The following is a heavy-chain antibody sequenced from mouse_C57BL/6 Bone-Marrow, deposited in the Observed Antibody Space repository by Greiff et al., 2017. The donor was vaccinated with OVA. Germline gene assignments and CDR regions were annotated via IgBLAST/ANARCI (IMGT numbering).Heavy chain of an antibody. CDR3: AQPLYYDYGVDY. D-gene: IGHD2-4*01. CDR2: IDPSDSYT. V-gene: IGHV1-59*01. CDR1: GYTFTSYW. Sequence: QVQLQQPGAELVRPGTSVKLSCKASGYTFTSYWMHWVKQRPGQGLEWIGVIDPSDSYTNYNQKFKGKATLTVDTSSSTAYMQLSSLTSEDSAVYYCAQPLYYDYGVDYWGQGTTLTVSS. J-gene: IGHJ2*01.